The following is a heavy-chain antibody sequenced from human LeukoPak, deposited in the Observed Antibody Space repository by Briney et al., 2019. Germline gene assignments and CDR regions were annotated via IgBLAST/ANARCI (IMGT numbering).Heavy chain of an antibody. CDR3: ARMVIRWFDA. D-gene: IGHD4-23*01. J-gene: IGHJ5*02. V-gene: IGHV4-38-2*02. CDR1: GYSISSGYY. Sequence: SETLSLTCTVSGYSISSGYYWGWIRQPPGKGREWIGSIYHSGSTYYNPSLKSRVTISVETSKNQLSLKLSSVTAADTAVYYCARMVIRWFDAWGEGTLVTVSS. CDR2: IYHSGST.